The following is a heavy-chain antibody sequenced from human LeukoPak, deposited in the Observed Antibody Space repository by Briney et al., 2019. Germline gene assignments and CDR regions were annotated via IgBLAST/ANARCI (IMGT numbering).Heavy chain of an antibody. J-gene: IGHJ4*02. V-gene: IGHV3-30*18. CDR3: AKEEQYSYAI. Sequence: GRSLRLSCAASGSTFSSYGMHWVRQAPGKGLEWVAVISYDGSNKYYADSMKGRFTISRDNSKNTLYLQMNSLRAEDTAVYYCAKEEQYSYAIWGQGTLVTVSS. CDR2: ISYDGSNK. D-gene: IGHD5-18*01. CDR1: GSTFSSYG.